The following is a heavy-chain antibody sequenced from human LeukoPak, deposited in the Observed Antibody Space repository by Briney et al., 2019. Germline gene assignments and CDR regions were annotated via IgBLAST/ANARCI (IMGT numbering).Heavy chain of an antibody. Sequence: QSGGSPRLSCAASGFTFSSYAMSWVRQAPGKGLEWVSAISGGSTYYADSVKGRFTISRDNSKNTLYLQMNSLRAEDTAVYYCAKDSAPHYFDYWGQGTLVTVSS. CDR2: ISGGST. J-gene: IGHJ4*02. V-gene: IGHV3-23*01. D-gene: IGHD3-10*01. CDR1: GFTFSSYA. CDR3: AKDSAPHYFDY.